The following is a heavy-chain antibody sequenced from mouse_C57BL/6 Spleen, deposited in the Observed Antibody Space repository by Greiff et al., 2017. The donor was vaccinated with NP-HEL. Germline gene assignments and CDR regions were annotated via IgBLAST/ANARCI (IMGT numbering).Heavy chain of an antibody. J-gene: IGHJ4*01. Sequence: VQLQQSGPELVKPGASVKISCKASGYTFTDYYMNWVKQSHGKSLESIGDINPNNGGTSYNQKFKGKATLTVDKSSSTAYMELRSLTSEDSAVYYCARPYYYGSSYDAMDYWGQGTSVTVSS. V-gene: IGHV1-26*01. D-gene: IGHD1-1*01. CDR2: INPNNGGT. CDR1: GYTFTDYY. CDR3: ARPYYYGSSYDAMDY.